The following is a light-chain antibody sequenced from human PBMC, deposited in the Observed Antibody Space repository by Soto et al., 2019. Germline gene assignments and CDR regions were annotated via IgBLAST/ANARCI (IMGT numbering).Light chain of an antibody. V-gene: IGLV8-61*01. CDR1: SGSVSTSYY. J-gene: IGLJ3*02. Sequence: QTVVTQEPSFSVSPGRTVTLTRGLSSGSVSTSYYPSWYQQTPGQAPRTLIYNTNTRSSGVPDRFSGSILGNKAALTITGAQADDESDYYCVLFMGSGIWVFGGGTKLTVL. CDR3: VLFMGSGIWV. CDR2: NTN.